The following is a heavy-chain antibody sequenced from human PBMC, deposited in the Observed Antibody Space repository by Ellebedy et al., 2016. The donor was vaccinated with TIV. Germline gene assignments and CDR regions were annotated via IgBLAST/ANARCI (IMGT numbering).Heavy chain of an antibody. CDR3: AREEGFGGAWFDP. Sequence: MPSETLSLTCSVSGGSVSSGRSYWSWVRQPPGQGLEWIGYITWRGSTNYNPSLKSRITISMDTSKNQIALMVRSVTAADTAIYSCAREEGFGGAWFDPWGQGTLVIVSS. D-gene: IGHD3-10*01. V-gene: IGHV4-61*01. J-gene: IGHJ5*02. CDR1: GGSVSSGRSY. CDR2: ITWRGST.